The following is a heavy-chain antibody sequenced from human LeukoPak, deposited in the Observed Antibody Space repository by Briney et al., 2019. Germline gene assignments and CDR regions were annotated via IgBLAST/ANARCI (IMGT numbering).Heavy chain of an antibody. CDR1: GYTFTGYY. V-gene: IGHV1-2*02. Sequence: ASVKVSCKASGYTFTGYYMHWVRQAPGQGLEWMGWINPNSSGTNYAQKFQGRVTMTRDTSISTAYMELSRLRSDDTAVYYCARDYRGYSGFSLFDYWGQGTLVTVSS. J-gene: IGHJ4*02. CDR2: INPNSSGT. D-gene: IGHD5-12*01. CDR3: ARDYRGYSGFSLFDY.